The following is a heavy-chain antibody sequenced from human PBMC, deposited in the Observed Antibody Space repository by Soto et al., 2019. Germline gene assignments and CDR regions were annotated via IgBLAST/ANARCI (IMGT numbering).Heavy chain of an antibody. J-gene: IGHJ4*02. CDR2: INHSGST. D-gene: IGHD3-10*01. Sequence: SETLSLTCAVYGGSFIGYYWSWILQPPGKGLEWIGEINHSGSTNYNPSLKSRVTISVDTSKNQFSLKLSSVTAAVTAVYYCARSLLWFGELTFDYWGQGTLVTVSS. CDR1: GGSFIGYY. V-gene: IGHV4-34*01. CDR3: ARSLLWFGELTFDY.